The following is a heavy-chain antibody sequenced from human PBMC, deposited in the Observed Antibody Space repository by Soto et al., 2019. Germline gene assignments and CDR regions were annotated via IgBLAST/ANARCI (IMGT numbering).Heavy chain of an antibody. Sequence: PGGSLILSCTPSGFTFDNFAMHWVRQAPGKGLEWVAVVSHDGAIKHYAESVRGRLTISRDNSRDTLSLQMNSLRPEDTAVYYCVRETQIVRVVVPTPGSPXALDLWGQGTVVTVSS. D-gene: IGHD2-15*01. CDR2: VSHDGAIK. CDR1: GFTFDNFA. CDR3: VRETQIVRVVVPTPGSPXALDL. V-gene: IGHV3-30-3*01. J-gene: IGHJ3*01.